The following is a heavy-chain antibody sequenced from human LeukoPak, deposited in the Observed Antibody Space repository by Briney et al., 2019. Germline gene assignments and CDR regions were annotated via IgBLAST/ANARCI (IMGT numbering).Heavy chain of an antibody. CDR3: ARVEEGYGSGRRENYYYYYMDV. D-gene: IGHD3-10*01. CDR2: IYYSGST. J-gene: IGHJ6*03. CDR1: GGSISSYY. V-gene: IGHV4-59*01. Sequence: PSETLSLTCTVPGGSISSYYWSSIRQPPGKGLEWIGYIYYSGSTNYNPSLKGRVTISVDTSKNQFSLKLSSVTAADTAVYYCARVEEGYGSGRRENYYYYYMDVWGKGTTVTISS.